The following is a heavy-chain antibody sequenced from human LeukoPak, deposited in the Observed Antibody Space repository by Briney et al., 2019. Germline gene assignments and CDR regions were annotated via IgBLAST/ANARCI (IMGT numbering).Heavy chain of an antibody. Sequence: GGGLRLSCAASGFTFSSYAMSWVRQAPGKGLEWVSAICGSVGSTYYADSVKGRFTISRDNSKNTLYLQMNSLRAEDTAVYYCAKTPVPAAEGMYYYGRSGYLGHFDYWGQGTLVTVSS. CDR3: AKTPVPAAEGMYYYGRSGYLGHFDY. CDR1: GFTFSSYA. V-gene: IGHV3-23*01. CDR2: ICGSVGST. J-gene: IGHJ4*02. D-gene: IGHD3-22*01.